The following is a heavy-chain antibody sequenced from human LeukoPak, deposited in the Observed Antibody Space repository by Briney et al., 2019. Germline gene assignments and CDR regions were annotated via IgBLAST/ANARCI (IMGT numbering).Heavy chain of an antibody. CDR3: AREYSGYDSHFDY. CDR2: IYPGDSDT. D-gene: IGHD5-12*01. Sequence: GESLKIPCMGSGYSFTKHWIAWVRQMPGKGLEWMGIIYPGDSDTRYSPSFQGQVTISADKSISTAYLQWRTLKASDTAMYYCAREYSGYDSHFDYWGQGTLVTVSS. J-gene: IGHJ4*02. CDR1: GYSFTKHW. V-gene: IGHV5-51*01.